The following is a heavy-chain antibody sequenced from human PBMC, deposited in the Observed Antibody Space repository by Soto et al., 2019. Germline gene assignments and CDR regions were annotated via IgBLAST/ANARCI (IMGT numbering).Heavy chain of an antibody. J-gene: IGHJ4*02. CDR1: GYTFTSYG. CDR2: ISAYNGNT. V-gene: IGHV1-18*01. D-gene: IGHD2-8*01. CDR3: ARDLPDCTNGVCSPYYFDY. Sequence: ASVKVSCKASGYTFTSYGISWVRQAPGQGLEWMGWISAYNGNTNYAQKLQGRVTMTTDTSTSTAYMELRSLRSVDTAVYYCARDLPDCTNGVCSPYYFDYWGQGTXVTVSS.